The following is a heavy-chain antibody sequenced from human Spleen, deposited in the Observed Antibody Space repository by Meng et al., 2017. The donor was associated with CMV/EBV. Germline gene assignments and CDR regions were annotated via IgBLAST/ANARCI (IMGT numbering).Heavy chain of an antibody. CDR1: GDTFSDYA. V-gene: IGHV1-69*05. CDR2: IVPKFRTP. Sequence: SVKVSCKASGDTFSDYAISWVRQTPGQGLEWMGGIVPKFRTPNYAQKFQGSVTITTDESTNTTYMELTNLSSQDTAVYYCARYPNYYRSGYYAPWGQGTLVTVSS. D-gene: IGHD3-22*01. CDR3: ARYPNYYRSGYYAP. J-gene: IGHJ5*02.